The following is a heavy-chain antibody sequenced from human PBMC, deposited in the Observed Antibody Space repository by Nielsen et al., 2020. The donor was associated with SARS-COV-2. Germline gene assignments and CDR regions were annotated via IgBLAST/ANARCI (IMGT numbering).Heavy chain of an antibody. CDR2: IIPIFGTA. Sequence: SVKVSCKASGGTFSSYAISWVRQAPGQGLEWMGGIIPIFGTANYAQKFQGRVTITADESTSTAYMELRSLRSDDTAVYYCARDGLRITIFGVVDYFDYWGQGTLVTVSS. CDR3: ARDGLRITIFGVVDYFDY. CDR1: GGTFSSYA. V-gene: IGHV1-69*13. J-gene: IGHJ4*02. D-gene: IGHD3-3*01.